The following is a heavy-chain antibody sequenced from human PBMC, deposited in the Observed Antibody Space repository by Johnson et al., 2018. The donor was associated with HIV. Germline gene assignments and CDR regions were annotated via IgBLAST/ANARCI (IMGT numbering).Heavy chain of an antibody. V-gene: IGHV3-15*01. CDR1: GFTFRNAW. Sequence: MQLVESGGGLVKPGGSLRLSCGASGFTFRNAWMSWVRQAPGKGLEWVGRIKSKTDGGTTDYAEPVKGRLTISRDDAKNWLYLQMNSLKIEDTAVYYCTTARNRLWSTSGWTGFWAFDIWGQGTVVTVSS. D-gene: IGHD6-19*01. CDR3: TTARNRLWSTSGWTGFWAFDI. CDR2: IKSKTDGGTT. J-gene: IGHJ3*02.